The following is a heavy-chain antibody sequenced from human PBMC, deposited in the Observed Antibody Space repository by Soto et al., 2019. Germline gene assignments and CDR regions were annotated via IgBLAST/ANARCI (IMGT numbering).Heavy chain of an antibody. J-gene: IGHJ4*02. CDR1: GFTFSSYG. CDR2: ISYDGSNK. Sequence: PGGSLRLSCAASGFTFSSYGMHWVRQAPGKGLEWVAVISYDGSNKYYADSVKGRFTISRDNSKNTLYLQMNSLRAEDTAVYYCAKVPKSYSSSWPPGYWGQGTLVTLSS. D-gene: IGHD6-13*01. CDR3: AKVPKSYSSSWPPGY. V-gene: IGHV3-30*18.